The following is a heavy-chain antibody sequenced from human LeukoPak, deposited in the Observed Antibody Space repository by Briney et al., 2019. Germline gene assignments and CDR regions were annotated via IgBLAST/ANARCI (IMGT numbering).Heavy chain of an antibody. CDR3: ARDSHSSSWYYFDY. V-gene: IGHV3-30-3*01. Sequence: GGSLRLSCAASGFTFSSYAMHWVRQAPGKGLEWVAVISYDGSNKYYADSVKGRFTISRGNSKNTLYLQMNSLRAEDTAVYYCARDSHSSSWYYFDYWGQGTLVTVSS. CDR1: GFTFSSYA. CDR2: ISYDGSNK. D-gene: IGHD6-13*01. J-gene: IGHJ4*02.